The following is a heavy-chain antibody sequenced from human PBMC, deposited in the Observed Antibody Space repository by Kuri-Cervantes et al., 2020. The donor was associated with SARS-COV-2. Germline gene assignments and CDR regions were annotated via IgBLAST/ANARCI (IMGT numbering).Heavy chain of an antibody. J-gene: IGHJ6*02. CDR1: GGTFSSYA. V-gene: IGHV1-8*02. D-gene: IGHD6-13*01. Sequence: ASVKVSCKASGGTFSSYAISWVRQAPGQGLEWMGIINPSGGSTSYAQKFQGRVTMTRNTSISTAYMELSSLRSEDTALYYCARGYSSSWYLYYYYYGMDVWGQGTTVTISS. CDR2: INPSGGST. CDR3: ARGYSSSWYLYYYYYGMDV.